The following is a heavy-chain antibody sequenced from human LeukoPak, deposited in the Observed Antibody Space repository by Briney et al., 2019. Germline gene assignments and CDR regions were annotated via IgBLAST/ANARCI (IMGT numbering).Heavy chain of an antibody. Sequence: GGSLRLSCTASGFTFGDYAMSWFRQAPGKGLEWVSYISSNSNTKDYADSVKGRFSISRDNAKNSLYLQMNSMRAEDTAVYYCARDVSPDYWGQGTLVTVAS. CDR1: GFTFGDYA. V-gene: IGHV3-48*01. J-gene: IGHJ4*02. CDR3: ARDVSPDY. CDR2: ISSNSNTK. D-gene: IGHD5/OR15-5a*01.